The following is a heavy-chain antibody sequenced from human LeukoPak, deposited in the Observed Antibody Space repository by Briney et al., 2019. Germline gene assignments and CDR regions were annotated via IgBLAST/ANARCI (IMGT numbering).Heavy chain of an antibody. CDR1: GGSISSYY. V-gene: IGHV4-59*08. D-gene: IGHD6-19*01. CDR3: ARHGSGWTPGTTSWFDP. Sequence: PSETLSLTCTVSGGSISSYYWSWIRQPPGKGLEWIGYIYYSGSTNYNPSLKSRVTISVDTSKNQFSLKLSSVTAADTAVYYCARHGSGWTPGTTSWFDPWGQGTLVTVSS. J-gene: IGHJ5*02. CDR2: IYYSGST.